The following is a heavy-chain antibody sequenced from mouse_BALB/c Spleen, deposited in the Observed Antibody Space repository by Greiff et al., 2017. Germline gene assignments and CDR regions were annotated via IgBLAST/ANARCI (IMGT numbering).Heavy chain of an antibody. Sequence: QLQQSGPELVKPGASVKIPCKASGYTFTDYNMDWVKQSHGKSLEWIGDINPNNGGTIYNQKFKGKATLTVDKSSSTAYMELRSLTYEDTAVYYCARWATGRESPFAYWGQGTLVTVSA. CDR3: ARWATGRESPFAY. CDR1: GYTFTDYN. V-gene: IGHV1-18*01. J-gene: IGHJ3*01. D-gene: IGHD4-1*02. CDR2: INPNNGGT.